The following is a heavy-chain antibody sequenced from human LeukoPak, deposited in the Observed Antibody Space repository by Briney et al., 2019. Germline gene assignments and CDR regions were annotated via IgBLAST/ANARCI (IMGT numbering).Heavy chain of an antibody. CDR3: ARHLHTYAFDY. CDR2: INSDGSST. CDR1: GFTFSSYW. J-gene: IGHJ4*02. D-gene: IGHD3-16*01. Sequence: GGSLRLSCAASGFTFSSYWMHWVRQAPGKGLVWVSRINSDGSSTNYADSVKGRFTTSRDNAKNTLYLQMNSLRVEDTAVYYSARHLHTYAFDYWGQGTLVTVSS. V-gene: IGHV3-74*01.